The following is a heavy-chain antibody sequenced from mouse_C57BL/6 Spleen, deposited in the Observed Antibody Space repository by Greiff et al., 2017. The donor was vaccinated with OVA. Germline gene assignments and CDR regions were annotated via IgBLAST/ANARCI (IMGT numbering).Heavy chain of an antibody. CDR2: IYPSDSET. CDR1: GYTFTSYW. V-gene: IGHV1-61*01. D-gene: IGHD1-1*01. Sequence: VQLQQPGAELVRPGSSVKLSCKASGYTFTSYWMDWVKQRPGQGLEWIGNIYPSDSETHYNQKFKDKATLTVDKYSSTAYMQLSSLTSEDSAVYYCARDDYYGLGYYFDYWGQGTTLTVSS. J-gene: IGHJ2*01. CDR3: ARDDYYGLGYYFDY.